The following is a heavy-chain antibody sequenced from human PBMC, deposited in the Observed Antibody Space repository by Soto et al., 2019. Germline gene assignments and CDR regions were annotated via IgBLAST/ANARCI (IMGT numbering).Heavy chain of an antibody. CDR1: GYTFTSYG. Sequence: QVHLVQSGAEVKKPGASVKVSCKASGYTFTSYGITWVRQAPGQGLEWMGWISAHNGNTDYAQKHQGRVIVTRDTSTCTAYMELRSLISDDTAVYYCARWRYGDYWGQGALVTVSS. CDR3: ARWRYGDY. CDR2: ISAHNGNT. D-gene: IGHD1-1*01. V-gene: IGHV1-18*01. J-gene: IGHJ4*02.